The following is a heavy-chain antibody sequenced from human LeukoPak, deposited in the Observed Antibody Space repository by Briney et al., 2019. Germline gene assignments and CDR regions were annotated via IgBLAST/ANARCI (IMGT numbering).Heavy chain of an antibody. D-gene: IGHD5-18*01. Sequence: GGSLRLSCAASGFTFRSYAMSWVRQAPGKGLEWVAVIWYDGSNKYYADSVKGRFTISRDNSKNTLYLQMNSLRAEDTAVYYCARGERGYSYGYHFDYWGQGTLVTVSS. J-gene: IGHJ4*02. CDR1: GFTFRSYA. CDR3: ARGERGYSYGYHFDY. V-gene: IGHV3-33*08. CDR2: IWYDGSNK.